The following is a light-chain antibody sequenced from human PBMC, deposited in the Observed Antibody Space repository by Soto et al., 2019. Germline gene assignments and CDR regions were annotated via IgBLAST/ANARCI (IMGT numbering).Light chain of an antibody. CDR1: QSVSSRY. CDR3: QQYGNSPIT. Sequence: PGERATLSGRASQSVSSRYLACYQQKPGQAPRLLIYGASSRATGIPDSFSGSGSGTDFTLTISRLEPEDFAVYYCQQYGNSPITFGQGTRLEIK. V-gene: IGKV3-20*01. CDR2: GAS. J-gene: IGKJ5*01.